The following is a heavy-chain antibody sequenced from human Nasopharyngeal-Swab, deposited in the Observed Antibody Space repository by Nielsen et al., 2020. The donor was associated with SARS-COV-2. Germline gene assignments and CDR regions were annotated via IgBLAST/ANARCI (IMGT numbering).Heavy chain of an antibody. CDR1: GYTFTRYY. D-gene: IGHD5-24*01. Sequence: ASVQVSCKASGYTFTRYYIHWVRQAPAQGLEWMGIINPGGGSARYSQNFQGRVTMTRDTSTSTVYMELSSLRSEDTATYYCARGGWLRRDYYYVYYYMDVWGKGTTVTVSS. J-gene: IGHJ6*03. CDR2: INPGGGSA. CDR3: ARGGWLRRDYYYVYYYMDV. V-gene: IGHV1-46*01.